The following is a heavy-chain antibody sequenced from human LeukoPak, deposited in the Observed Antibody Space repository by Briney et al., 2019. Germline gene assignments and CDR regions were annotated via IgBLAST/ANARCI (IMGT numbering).Heavy chain of an antibody. Sequence: GGSLRLSCAASGFTFSSYSMNWVRQAPGKGLEWVSSISSSSSYIYYADSVKGRFTISRDNAKNSLYLQMNSLRAEDTAAYYCARARSGRSLIGAFDIWGQGTMVSVCS. V-gene: IGHV3-21*01. J-gene: IGHJ3*02. D-gene: IGHD3-10*01. CDR1: GFTFSSYS. CDR3: ARARSGRSLIGAFDI. CDR2: ISSSSSYI.